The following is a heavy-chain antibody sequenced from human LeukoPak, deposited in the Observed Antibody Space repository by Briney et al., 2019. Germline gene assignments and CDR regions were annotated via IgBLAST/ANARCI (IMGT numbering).Heavy chain of an antibody. J-gene: IGHJ4*02. CDR1: GGSFSGYY. V-gene: IGHV4-34*01. Sequence: SETLSLTCAVYGGSFSGYYWSWIRQPPGKGLEWIGEIDHSGSTNYNPSLKSRVTISVDTSKNQFSLTLSSVTAADTAVYYCARDLGRGYCGGDCYPGTFDYWGQGTLVTVSS. CDR2: IDHSGST. CDR3: ARDLGRGYCGGDCYPGTFDY. D-gene: IGHD2-21*01.